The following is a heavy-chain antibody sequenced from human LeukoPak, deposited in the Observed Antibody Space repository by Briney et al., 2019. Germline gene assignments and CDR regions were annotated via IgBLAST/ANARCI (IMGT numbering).Heavy chain of an antibody. CDR2: ISISGTYI. D-gene: IGHD3-10*01. J-gene: IGHJ4*02. CDR3: ARDLGSGSLDC. Sequence: GGSLRLFCAASGFTFSTYCLNWVRQAPGKGLEWVSSISISGTYIYYADSVKGRFTISRDNAKNSLYLQMNSLRAEDTAVYYCARDLGSGSLDCWGQGTLVTVPS. V-gene: IGHV3-21*01. CDR1: GFTFSTYC.